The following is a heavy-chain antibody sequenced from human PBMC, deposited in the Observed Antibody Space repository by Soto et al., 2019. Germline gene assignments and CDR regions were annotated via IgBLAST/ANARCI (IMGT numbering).Heavy chain of an antibody. CDR3: AKDLYYYDSSAYDRARHLGSFDY. Sequence: GGSLRLSCAASGFTFSSYAMSWVRQAPGKGLEWVSAISGSGGSTYYADSVKCRFTISRDNSKNTLYLQMNSLRAEDTAVYYCAKDLYYYDSSAYDRARHLGSFDYWRQGTKVTVSS. CDR1: GFTFSSYA. V-gene: IGHV3-23*01. J-gene: IGHJ4*02. D-gene: IGHD3-22*01. CDR2: ISGSGGST.